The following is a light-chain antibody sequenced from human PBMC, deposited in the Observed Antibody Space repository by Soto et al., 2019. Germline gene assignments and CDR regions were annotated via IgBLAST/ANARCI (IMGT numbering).Light chain of an antibody. J-gene: IGKJ1*01. CDR3: QQYENYWT. CDR2: DAS. CDR1: QSISDY. Sequence: DIKMTQSPSTLSATVGDRVIITCRASQSISDYLAWYQQKPGKAPKLLIYDASNLESGVPSTFSGSGSGTEFTLTISSLQPDDFATYYCQQYENYWTFGQGTKVDIK. V-gene: IGKV1-5*01.